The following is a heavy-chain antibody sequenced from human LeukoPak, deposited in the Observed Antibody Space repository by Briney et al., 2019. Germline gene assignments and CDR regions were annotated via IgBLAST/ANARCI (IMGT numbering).Heavy chain of an antibody. J-gene: IGHJ4*02. CDR1: GFTFSNAW. D-gene: IGHD2-21*02. CDR2: IKGKVSGGTT. Sequence: GGSLRLSCAASGFTFSNAWMNWVRQAPGKGLEWVGRIKGKVSGGTTDYAAPVEGRFTVSRDDSKNTVYLQMNSLKTEDTAVYYCAAGLVTSDFDYWGQGTLVTVSS. V-gene: IGHV3-15*01. CDR3: AAGLVTSDFDY.